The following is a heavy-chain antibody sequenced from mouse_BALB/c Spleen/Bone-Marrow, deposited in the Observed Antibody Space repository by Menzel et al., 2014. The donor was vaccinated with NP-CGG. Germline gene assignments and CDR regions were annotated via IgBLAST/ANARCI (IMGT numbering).Heavy chain of an antibody. Sequence: QVQLKQSGAELVKPGASVKLSCKASGYTFTSYYMYWVKQRPGQGLEWIGGINPSNGGTNFNEKFKSKATLTVDKSSSTAYMQLSSQTSEDSAVYYCTRRGDYDKRVVFAYWSQETLVTVSA. CDR1: GYTFTSYY. J-gene: IGHJ3*01. D-gene: IGHD2-4*01. CDR3: TRRGDYDKRVVFAY. CDR2: INPSNGGT. V-gene: IGHV1S81*02.